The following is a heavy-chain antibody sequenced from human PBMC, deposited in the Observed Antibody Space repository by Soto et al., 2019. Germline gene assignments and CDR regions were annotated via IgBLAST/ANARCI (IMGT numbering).Heavy chain of an antibody. D-gene: IGHD3-22*01. CDR2: INPNSGGT. Sequence: SVKVSCKASGYTFTGYYMHWVRQAPGQGLEWMGWINPNSGGTNYAQKFQGRVTMTRDTSISTAYMELSRLRSDDTAVYYCARDNYDSSGRYLAEYFHHWGQGTLVTVSS. CDR3: ARDNYDSSGRYLAEYFHH. CDR1: GYTFTGYY. V-gene: IGHV1-2*02. J-gene: IGHJ1*01.